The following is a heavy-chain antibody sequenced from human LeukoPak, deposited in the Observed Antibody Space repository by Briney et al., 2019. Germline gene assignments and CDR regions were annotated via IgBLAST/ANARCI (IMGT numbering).Heavy chain of an antibody. J-gene: IGHJ5*02. CDR1: GYSISSGYY. CDR3: ARRSYGLSPNWFDP. CDR2: INHSGST. D-gene: IGHD5-18*01. V-gene: IGHV4-38-2*02. Sequence: SETLSLTCTVSGYSISSGYYWGWIRQPPGKGLEWIGEINHSGSTNYNPSLKSRVTISVDTSKNQFSLKLSSVTAADTAVYYCARRSYGLSPNWFDPWGQGTLVTVSS.